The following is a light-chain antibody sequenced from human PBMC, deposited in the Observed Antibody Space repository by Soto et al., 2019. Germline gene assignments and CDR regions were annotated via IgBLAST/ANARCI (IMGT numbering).Light chain of an antibody. CDR2: DVD. CDR3: SSYTNSNTLV. J-gene: IGLJ1*01. CDR1: SSDVGGYNY. Sequence: QSALTQPASVSGSPGQSITISCTGTSSDVGGYNYVSWYQQYPGNAPKLMIYDVDTRPSGVSNRFSGSKSGNTASLTISGLQADDEADYYCSSYTNSNTLVFGSGTKVTVL. V-gene: IGLV2-14*01.